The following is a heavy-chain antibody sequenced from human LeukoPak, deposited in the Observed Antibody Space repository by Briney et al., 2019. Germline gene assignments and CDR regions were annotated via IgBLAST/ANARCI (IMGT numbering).Heavy chain of an antibody. D-gene: IGHD4-23*01. CDR1: GFTFSSYG. Sequence: PGGSLRLSCAASGFTFSSYGMHWVRQAPGRGLEWVALIPYDGTNKYYADSVKGRFTISRDNSKNTLFLQMNSLRSDDTAVYYCARGRYGGVGANWFDPWGQGTLVTVSS. J-gene: IGHJ5*02. CDR3: ARGRYGGVGANWFDP. CDR2: IPYDGTNK. V-gene: IGHV3-30*03.